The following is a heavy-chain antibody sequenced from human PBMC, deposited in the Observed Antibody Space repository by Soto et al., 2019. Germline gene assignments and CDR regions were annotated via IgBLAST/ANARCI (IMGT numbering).Heavy chain of an antibody. CDR3: ARFRSYYAFDI. CDR1: GFTFSSYG. D-gene: IGHD1-26*01. Sequence: QVQLVESGGGVVQPGRSLRLSCAASGFTFSSYGMHWVRQAPGKGLEWVTVIWYDGSNKYYADSVKGRFTISRDNSKNTLYLQMNSLRAEDTAVYYCARFRSYYAFDIWSQGTMVTVSS. V-gene: IGHV3-33*01. J-gene: IGHJ3*02. CDR2: IWYDGSNK.